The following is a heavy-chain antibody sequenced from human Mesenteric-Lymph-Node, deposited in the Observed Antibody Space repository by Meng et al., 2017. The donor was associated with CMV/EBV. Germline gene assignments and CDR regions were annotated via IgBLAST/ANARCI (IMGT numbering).Heavy chain of an antibody. J-gene: IGHJ4*02. CDR1: GFTFSSYG. V-gene: IGHV3-23*01. Sequence: SGFTFSSYGMSWVRQAPGKGLEWVSGMSGSGGSIYYAESVKGRFTISRDNSKNTLQVQMNSLRAEDTAVYYCAKGLVYSSFWSPLDCWGQGTLVTVSS. D-gene: IGHD6-13*01. CDR3: AKGLVYSSFWSPLDC. CDR2: MSGSGGSI.